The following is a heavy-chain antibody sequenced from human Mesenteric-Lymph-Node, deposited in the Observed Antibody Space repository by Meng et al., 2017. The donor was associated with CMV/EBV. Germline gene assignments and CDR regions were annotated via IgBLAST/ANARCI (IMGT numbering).Heavy chain of an antibody. Sequence: QVQLQQWGAGLLKPSETLSLTCAVYGGSFSGYYWSWIRQPPGKGLEWIGEINHSGSTNYNPSLKSRVTISVDTSKNQFSLKLSSVTAADTAVYYCARGTSPDRWGQGTLVTVSS. CDR3: ARGTSPDR. CDR1: GGSFSGYY. J-gene: IGHJ4*02. V-gene: IGHV4-34*01. CDR2: INHSGST.